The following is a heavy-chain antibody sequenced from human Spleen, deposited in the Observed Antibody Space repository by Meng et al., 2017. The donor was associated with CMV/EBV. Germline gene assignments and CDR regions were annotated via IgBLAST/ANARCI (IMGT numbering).Heavy chain of an antibody. CDR3: ARTSSWYASDF. CDR2: IYYSGST. Sequence: LTCTVSGGSISGYHWSWIRQPPGKGLEWIGYIYYSGSTNYNPSLNSRFTISIDTSKSQFSLKVFSVTAADTAVYYCARTSSWYASDFWGQGALVTVSS. D-gene: IGHD6-13*01. J-gene: IGHJ4*02. CDR1: GGSISGYH. V-gene: IGHV4-59*01.